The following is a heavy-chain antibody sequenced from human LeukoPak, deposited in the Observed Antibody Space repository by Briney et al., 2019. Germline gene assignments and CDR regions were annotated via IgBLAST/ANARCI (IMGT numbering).Heavy chain of an antibody. J-gene: IGHJ4*02. CDR2: ISYDGSNK. CDR1: GFTFSSYA. CDR3: AKEAAAVMKV. V-gene: IGHV3-30-3*01. Sequence: PGGSLRLSCAASGFTFSSYAMHWVRQAPGKGLEWVAVISYDGSNKYYADSVKGRFTISRDNSKNTLYLQMNSLRAEDTAVYYCAKEAAAVMKVWGQGTLVTVSS. D-gene: IGHD6-13*01.